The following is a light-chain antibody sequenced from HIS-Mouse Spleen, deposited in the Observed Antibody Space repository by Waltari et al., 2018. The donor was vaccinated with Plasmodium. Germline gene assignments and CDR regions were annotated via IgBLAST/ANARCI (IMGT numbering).Light chain of an antibody. Sequence: LLTQSPSSLSASVGYRFTITCRASQSISSYLNLYQQKPGNGPKLLIYAASSLQSGVPSRFSGSGSGTDFTLSISRLQPEDFATCYWQQSYSTWTFGQGTKVEIK. J-gene: IGKJ1*01. CDR2: AAS. CDR3: QQSYSTWT. V-gene: IGKV1-39*01. CDR1: QSISSY.